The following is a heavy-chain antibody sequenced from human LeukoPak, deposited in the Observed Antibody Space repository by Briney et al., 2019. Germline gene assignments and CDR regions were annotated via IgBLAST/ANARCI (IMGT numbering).Heavy chain of an antibody. Sequence: GGSLRLSCAASGFTFSSYAMHWVRQAPGKGLEWVTVISYDGTNKYYADSVKGRFTISRDNSKNTLYLQMNSLRAEDTAVYYCARALGYCSGGSCPAYYDYGLDVWGEGTTVTVSS. CDR1: GFTFSSYA. D-gene: IGHD2-15*01. J-gene: IGHJ6*04. CDR3: ARALGYCSGGSCPAYYDYGLDV. CDR2: ISYDGTNK. V-gene: IGHV3-30*04.